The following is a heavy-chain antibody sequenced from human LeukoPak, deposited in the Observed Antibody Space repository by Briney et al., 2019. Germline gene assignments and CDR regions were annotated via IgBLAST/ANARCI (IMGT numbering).Heavy chain of an antibody. J-gene: IGHJ4*02. D-gene: IGHD3-22*01. Sequence: GESLKISCKASGYRFTNYWIGWVRQMPGKGLEWMGIIYPGDSDTRHSPSFRGQVTISAGKSINTAYLQWSSLKASDTAMYYCATSYYDGSPALFDYWGQGTLVTVSS. CDR3: ATSYYDGSPALFDY. V-gene: IGHV5-51*01. CDR2: IYPGDSDT. CDR1: GYRFTNYW.